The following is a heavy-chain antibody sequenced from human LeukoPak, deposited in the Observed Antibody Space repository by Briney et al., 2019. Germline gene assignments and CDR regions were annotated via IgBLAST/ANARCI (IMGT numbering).Heavy chain of an antibody. Sequence: GASVKVSCKASGGTFSSYAISWVRQAPGQGLEWMGRVIPIFGTANYAQKFQGRVTITTDESTSTAYMELSSLRSEDTAVYYCAREGSLSQNFDDWGQGTLVTVSS. CDR2: VIPIFGTA. CDR1: GGTFSSYA. V-gene: IGHV1-69*05. J-gene: IGHJ4*02. D-gene: IGHD1-26*01. CDR3: AREGSLSQNFDD.